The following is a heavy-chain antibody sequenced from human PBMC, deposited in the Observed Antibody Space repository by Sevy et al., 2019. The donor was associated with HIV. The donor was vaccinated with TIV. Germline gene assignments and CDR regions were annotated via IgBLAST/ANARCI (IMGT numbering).Heavy chain of an antibody. J-gene: IGHJ4*02. Sequence: GGSLRLSCAASGFTFSSYAMSWVRQAPGKGLEWVSAISGSGGSTYYADSVKGRFTISRENSKNTLYLQMNSLRAEDTGVYYCAKLVRGSREDYWGQGTLVTVSS. V-gene: IGHV3-23*01. CDR3: AKLVRGSREDY. CDR2: ISGSGGST. D-gene: IGHD6-13*01. CDR1: GFTFSSYA.